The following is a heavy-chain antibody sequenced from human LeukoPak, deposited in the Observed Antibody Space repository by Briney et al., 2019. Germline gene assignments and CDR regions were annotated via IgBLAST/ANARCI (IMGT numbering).Heavy chain of an antibody. J-gene: IGHJ4*02. Sequence: GGSLRLSCAASGFTFSSYAMHWVRQAPGKGLEYVSAISGNGGNTYYANSVKGRFTISRDNSKNTLYLQMGSLRSEDMAVYYCARAGYSSTWYSIRLDYWGQGTLVTVSS. CDR3: ARAGYSSTWYSIRLDY. D-gene: IGHD6-13*01. V-gene: IGHV3-64*01. CDR2: ISGNGGNT. CDR1: GFTFSSYA.